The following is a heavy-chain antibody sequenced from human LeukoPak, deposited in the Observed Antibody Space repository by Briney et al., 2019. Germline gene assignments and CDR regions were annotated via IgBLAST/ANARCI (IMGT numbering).Heavy chain of an antibody. D-gene: IGHD3-10*01. V-gene: IGHV4-61*02. CDR3: ARMLLWFGELLYDAFDI. CDR2: IYTSGST. J-gene: IGHJ3*02. Sequence: SETLSPTCTVSGGSISSSSYYWSWIRQPAGKGLEWIGRIYTSGSTNYNPSLKSRVTISVDTSKNQFSLKLSSVTAADTAVYYCARMLLWFGELLYDAFDIWGQGTMVTVSS. CDR1: GGSISSSSYY.